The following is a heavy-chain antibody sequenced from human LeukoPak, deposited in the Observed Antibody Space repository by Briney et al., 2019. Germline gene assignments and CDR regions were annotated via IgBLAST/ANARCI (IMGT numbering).Heavy chain of an antibody. D-gene: IGHD4-17*01. Sequence: GGSLRLSCAAAGFIFSTYTMTWGRQAPGKRLEWVSSITSSSTYIYYADSLKGRFTISRDNAKNSLFLQMNSLRAEDTAVYYCARVATVTTAFDYWALGTLVTVSS. V-gene: IGHV3-21*01. CDR2: ITSSSTYI. J-gene: IGHJ4*02. CDR1: GFIFSTYT. CDR3: ARVATVTTAFDY.